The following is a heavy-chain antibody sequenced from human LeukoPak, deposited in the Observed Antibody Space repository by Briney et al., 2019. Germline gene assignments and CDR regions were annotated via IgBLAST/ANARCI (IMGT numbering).Heavy chain of an antibody. V-gene: IGHV1-2*02. CDR2: INPNSGGT. CDR1: GYTFTGYY. Sequence: AASVKVSCKASGYTFTGYYMHWVRQAPGQGLEWMGWINPNSGGTNYAQKFQGRVTMTRDTSISTAYMELRSLRSDDTAVYYCARVPRGDFWSGYYTGLEYYFDYWGQGTLVTVSS. J-gene: IGHJ4*02. D-gene: IGHD3-3*01. CDR3: ARVPRGDFWSGYYTGLEYYFDY.